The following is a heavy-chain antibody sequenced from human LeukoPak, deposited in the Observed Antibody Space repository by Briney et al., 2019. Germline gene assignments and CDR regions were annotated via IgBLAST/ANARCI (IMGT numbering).Heavy chain of an antibody. CDR3: ARVTSSGCLY. CDR1: GGSFSGYY. Sequence: SETLSLTCAVYGGSFSGYYWSWIRQPLGKGLEWIGEINHSGSTNYNPSLKSRVTISVDTSKNQFSLKLSSVTAADTAVYYCARVTSSGCLYWGREPWSPSPQ. J-gene: IGHJ4*02. D-gene: IGHD6-19*01. V-gene: IGHV4-34*01. CDR2: INHSGST.